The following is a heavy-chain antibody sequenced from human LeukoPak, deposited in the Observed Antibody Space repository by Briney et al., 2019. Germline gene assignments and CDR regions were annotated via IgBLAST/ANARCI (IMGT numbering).Heavy chain of an antibody. CDR3: ARDRAVAAHFGY. D-gene: IGHD6-19*01. V-gene: IGHV3-74*01. CDR2: INSDGSST. CDR1: GFTFSNYW. Sequence: GGSLRLSCAASGFTFSNYWMHWVRQGPGKGLVWVSRINSDGSSTNYADSVEGRFTISRDNAKNTLYLQMNSLRVEDTAVYYCARDRAVAAHFGYWGQGTLVTVSS. J-gene: IGHJ4*02.